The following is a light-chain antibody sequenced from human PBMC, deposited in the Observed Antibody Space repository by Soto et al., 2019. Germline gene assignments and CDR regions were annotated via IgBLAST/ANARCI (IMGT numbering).Light chain of an antibody. CDR1: QSVSSSS. J-gene: IGKJ1*01. V-gene: IGKV3-20*01. Sequence: DIVLTQSPGTLSLPPGERATLSCRASQSVSSSSLAWYQQKRGQAPRLLIHDASSSATGIPDRFSGSGSGTDFTLTISRLEPEDFEVYYCQQYGGSPRTFGQGTKVDIK. CDR3: QQYGGSPRT. CDR2: DAS.